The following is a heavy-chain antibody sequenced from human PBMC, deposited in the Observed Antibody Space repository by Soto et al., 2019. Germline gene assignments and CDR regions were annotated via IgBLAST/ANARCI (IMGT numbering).Heavy chain of an antibody. V-gene: IGHV4-30-4*01. CDR2: IYYTGGT. CDR3: AGGIAARPLGY. Sequence: SETLSLTCTVSGGSIRSGGYYWSWIRQPPGKGLEWIGHIYYTGGTDHNPSLKSRSTISVDTSKNQFSLILSSVTAADTAVYYCAGGIAARPLGYWGQGTLVTVSS. CDR1: GGSIRSGGYY. D-gene: IGHD6-6*01. J-gene: IGHJ4*02.